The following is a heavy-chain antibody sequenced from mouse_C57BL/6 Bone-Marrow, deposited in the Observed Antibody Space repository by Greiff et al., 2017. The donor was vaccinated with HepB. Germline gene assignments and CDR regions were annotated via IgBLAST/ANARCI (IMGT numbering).Heavy chain of an antibody. V-gene: IGHV1-18*01. CDR3: ARSGNYYGSRGPFDV. CDR1: GYTFTDYN. Sequence: SGPELVKPGASVKIPCKASGYTFTDYNMDWVKQSHGKSLEWIGDINPNNGGTIYNQKFKGKATLTVDKSSSTAYMELRSLTSEDTAVYYCARSGNYYGSRGPFDVWGTGTTVTVSS. J-gene: IGHJ1*03. D-gene: IGHD1-1*01. CDR2: INPNNGGT.